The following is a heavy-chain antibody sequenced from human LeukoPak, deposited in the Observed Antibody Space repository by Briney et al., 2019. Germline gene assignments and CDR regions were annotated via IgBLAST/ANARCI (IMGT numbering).Heavy chain of an antibody. CDR3: ATYLYKSLDY. CDR1: GFTFSSYG. J-gene: IGHJ4*02. V-gene: IGHV3-30*02. Sequence: PGGSLRLSCAASGFTFSSYGMHWVRQAPGKGLEWVAFIRYDGSNKYYADSVKGRFTISRDNAKNSLYLQMNSLRAADTAVYYCATYLYKSLDYWGQGTLVTVSS. D-gene: IGHD3-10*01. CDR2: IRYDGSNK.